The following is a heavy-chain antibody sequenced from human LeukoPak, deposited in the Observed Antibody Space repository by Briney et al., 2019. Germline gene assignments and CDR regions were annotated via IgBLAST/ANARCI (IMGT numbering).Heavy chain of an antibody. D-gene: IGHD3-22*01. CDR1: GYTFTSYY. J-gene: IGHJ4*02. CDR2: INPSGGST. Sequence: ASVKVSCKASGYTFTSYYMHWVRQAPGQGLEWMGIINPSGGSTSYAQKFQGRVTMTRDTSTSTVYMELSSLRSEDTAVYYCAREWGYYDSSGYSHFDYWGQGTLVTVSS. V-gene: IGHV1-46*01. CDR3: AREWGYYDSSGYSHFDY.